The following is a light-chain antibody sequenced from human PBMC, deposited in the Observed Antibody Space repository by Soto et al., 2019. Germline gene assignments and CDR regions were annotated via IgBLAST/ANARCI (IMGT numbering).Light chain of an antibody. CDR1: QSISNH. CDR3: QQSYTIHT. CDR2: GAS. V-gene: IGKV1-39*01. J-gene: IGKJ3*01. Sequence: DIQMTQSPSSLSASVGDGVTITCRASQSISNHVNWYQQKPGKAPKLLISGASSLQGGVPSRFSGSGSGTDFTLTISGLPPEDFATYSYQQSYTIHTFGPGTTVDVK.